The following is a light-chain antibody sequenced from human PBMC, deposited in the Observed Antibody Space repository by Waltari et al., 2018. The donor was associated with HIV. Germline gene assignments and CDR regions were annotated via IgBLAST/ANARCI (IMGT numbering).Light chain of an antibody. CDR1: TGAVTSGHY. CDR2: DTK. J-gene: IGLJ3*02. Sequence: QAVVTQEPSLTVSPGDTVTLTCGSSTGAVTSGHYPYWSQQKPGQAPTTVIYDTKNKPSWTPARFSGSLVGDKAALTLSGAQPEDEADYYCLLSYSGGPWVFGGGTKLTVL. CDR3: LLSYSGGPWV. V-gene: IGLV7-46*01.